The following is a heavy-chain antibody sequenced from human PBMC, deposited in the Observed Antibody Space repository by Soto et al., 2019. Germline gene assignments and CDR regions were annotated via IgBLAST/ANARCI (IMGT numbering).Heavy chain of an antibody. J-gene: IGHJ5*02. Sequence: ASVKVSFKASGYTFTSYGISWVRQAPGQGLEWMGWISAYNGNTNYAQKLQGRVTMTTDTSTSTAYMELRSLRSDDTAVYYCARDPDALIAAAANWFDPWGQGTLVTVSS. CDR3: ARDPDALIAAAANWFDP. CDR2: ISAYNGNT. CDR1: GYTFTSYG. V-gene: IGHV1-18*01. D-gene: IGHD6-13*01.